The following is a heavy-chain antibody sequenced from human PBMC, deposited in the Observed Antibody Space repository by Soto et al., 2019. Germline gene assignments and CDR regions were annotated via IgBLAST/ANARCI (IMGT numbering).Heavy chain of an antibody. V-gene: IGHV4-34*01. CDR3: ARVKIVVVPAAILYYYYYGMDV. CDR1: GGSFSGYY. Sequence: SETLSLTCAVYGGSFSGYYWSWIRQPPGKGLEWIGEINHSGSTNYNPSLKSRVTISVDTSKNQFSLKLSSVTAADTAVYYCARVKIVVVPAAILYYYYYGMDVWGQGTTVTVSS. CDR2: INHSGST. D-gene: IGHD2-2*02. J-gene: IGHJ6*02.